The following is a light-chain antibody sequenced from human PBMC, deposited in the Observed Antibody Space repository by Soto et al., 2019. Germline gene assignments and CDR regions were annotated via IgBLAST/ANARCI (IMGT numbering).Light chain of an antibody. CDR3: QQYGTSEII. Sequence: EFVLTQSQDTLSLSPGERATLSCRASQSLTNSFIAWYQQRPGQAPRLLIYDTSSRASGIPDRFSGSGSGTDFTLTISRLETEDFAVFYCQQYGTSEIIFCQGTRLEIK. V-gene: IGKV3-20*01. CDR2: DTS. CDR1: QSLTNSF. J-gene: IGKJ5*01.